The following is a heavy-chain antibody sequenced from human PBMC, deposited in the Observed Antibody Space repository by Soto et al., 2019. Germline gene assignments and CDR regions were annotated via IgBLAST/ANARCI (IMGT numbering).Heavy chain of an antibody. D-gene: IGHD2-21*02. Sequence: GASVKVSCKASGHTFTSYYMHWVRQAPGQGLEWMGIINPSGGSTSYAQKFQGRVTMTRDTSTSTVYMELSSLRSEDTAVYYCAREGGGNSVYYYYGMDVWGQGTTVTVSS. CDR3: AREGGGNSVYYYYGMDV. CDR1: GHTFTSYY. CDR2: INPSGGST. V-gene: IGHV1-46*01. J-gene: IGHJ6*02.